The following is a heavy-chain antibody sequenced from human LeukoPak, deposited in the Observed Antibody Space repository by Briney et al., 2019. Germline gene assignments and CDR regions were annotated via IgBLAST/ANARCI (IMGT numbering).Heavy chain of an antibody. J-gene: IGHJ1*01. Sequence: PSETLSLTCTVSGDSISSTSYYWGWIRQPPGKGLEWIGTIYYSGRTYYNPSLKSRVTIFVDTAKNQVSLKLSSVTAADMAVYYCARPSGSYRAEYFQHWGQGTPVTVSS. CDR2: IYYSGRT. CDR1: GDSISSTSYY. CDR3: ARPSGSYRAEYFQH. D-gene: IGHD1-26*01. V-gene: IGHV4-39*01.